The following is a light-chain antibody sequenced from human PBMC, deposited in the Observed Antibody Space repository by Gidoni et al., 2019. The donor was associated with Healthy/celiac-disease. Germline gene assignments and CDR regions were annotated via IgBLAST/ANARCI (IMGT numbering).Light chain of an antibody. J-gene: IGLJ2*01. CDR2: EGS. V-gene: IGLV2-23*01. Sequence: QSALTQPASVSGSPGQSITISCTGTSSDVGSYNLVSWYQQHPGKATKLMIYEGSKRPSGVANRFSGSKSGNTASLTIAGLQAEDEADYYCCSYAGLVVFGGGTKLTV. CDR1: SSDVGSYNL. CDR3: CSYAGLVV.